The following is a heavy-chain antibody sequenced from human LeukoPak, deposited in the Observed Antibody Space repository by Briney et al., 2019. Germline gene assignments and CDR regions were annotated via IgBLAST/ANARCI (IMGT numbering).Heavy chain of an antibody. CDR3: ARERDVSNWDQTFDY. J-gene: IGHJ4*02. V-gene: IGHV4-4*02. CDR2: IYHTGDI. CDR1: GFTFSSYAM. Sequence: GSLRLSCAAPGFTFSSYAMSWVRQPPGKGLEWIAEIYHTGDIKSNPSLRSRVTVSVDKSKNQFSLNLSSVTAADTAVYYCARERDVSNWDQTFDYWGQGALVTVSS. D-gene: IGHD6-13*01.